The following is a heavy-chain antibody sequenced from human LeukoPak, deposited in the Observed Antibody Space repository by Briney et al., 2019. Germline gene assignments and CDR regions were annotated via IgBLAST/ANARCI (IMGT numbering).Heavy chain of an antibody. D-gene: IGHD3-10*01. CDR1: GGSISSGGYS. CDR2: IYHSGST. CDR3: AASYYYGSGSAVDAFDI. V-gene: IGHV4-30-2*01. Sequence: SQTLSLTCAVSGGSISSGGYSWSWIRQPPGKGLEWIGYIYHSGSTYYNPSPKSRVTISVDRPKNQFSLKLSSVTAADTAVYYCAASYYYGSGSAVDAFDIWGQGTMVTVSS. J-gene: IGHJ3*02.